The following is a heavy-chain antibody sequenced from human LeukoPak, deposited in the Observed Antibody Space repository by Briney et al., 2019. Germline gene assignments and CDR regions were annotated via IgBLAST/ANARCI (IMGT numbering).Heavy chain of an antibody. CDR3: ARDLMVGSSGWFDY. CDR1: GYTFTGYY. D-gene: IGHD6-19*01. J-gene: IGHJ4*02. Sequence: ASVKVSCKASGYTFTGYYMHWVRQAPGQGLEWMGWINPNSGGTNYAQKFQGRVTMTRDMSTSTVYMELSSLRPEDTAVYYCARDLMVGSSGWFDYWGQGTLVTVSS. CDR2: INPNSGGT. V-gene: IGHV1-2*02.